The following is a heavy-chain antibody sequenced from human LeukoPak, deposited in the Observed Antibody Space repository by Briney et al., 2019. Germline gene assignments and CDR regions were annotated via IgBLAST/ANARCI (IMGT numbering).Heavy chain of an antibody. Sequence: SETLSLTCTVSGGSISSYYWSWIRQSAGKGLEWIGRIYTSGSTNYNPSLKSRVTMSVDTSKNQFSLKLSSVTAADTAVYYCARYSYCGGDCYSYYYYYYMDVWGKGTTVTVSS. CDR1: GGSISSYY. CDR2: IYTSGST. J-gene: IGHJ6*03. V-gene: IGHV4-4*07. CDR3: ARYSYCGGDCYSYYYYYYMDV. D-gene: IGHD2-21*02.